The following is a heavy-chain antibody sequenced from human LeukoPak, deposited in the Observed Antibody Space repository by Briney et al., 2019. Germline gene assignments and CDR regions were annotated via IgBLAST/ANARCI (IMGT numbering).Heavy chain of an antibody. CDR3: ARRRDLYSGSYYPFDY. Sequence: GESLKISCKGSGYTFTSYWIGWVRQMPGKGLEWMAIIYPGDSDASYSPSFQGQVTISADKSISTAYLQWSSLKASDTAMYYCARRRDLYSGSYYPFDYWGQGTLVTVSS. D-gene: IGHD1-26*01. CDR1: GYTFTSYW. CDR2: IYPGDSDA. J-gene: IGHJ4*02. V-gene: IGHV5-51*01.